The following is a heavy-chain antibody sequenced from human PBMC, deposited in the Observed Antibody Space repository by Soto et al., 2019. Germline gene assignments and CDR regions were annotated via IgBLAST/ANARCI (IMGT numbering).Heavy chain of an antibody. CDR1: GYTLTELS. D-gene: IGHD2-8*01. V-gene: IGHV1-24*01. J-gene: IGHJ5*02. CDR3: ATTHLVNSVLMVYDYKDWFDP. CDR2: FDPEDGET. Sequence: ASVKVSCKVSGYTLTELSMHWVRQAPGKGLEWMGGFDPEDGETIYAQKFQGRVTMTEDTSTDTAYMELSSLRSEDTAVYYCATTHLVNSVLMVYDYKDWFDPWGQGTRVTVSS.